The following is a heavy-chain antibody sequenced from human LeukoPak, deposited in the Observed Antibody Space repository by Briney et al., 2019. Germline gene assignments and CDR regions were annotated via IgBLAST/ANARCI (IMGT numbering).Heavy chain of an antibody. CDR1: GGSISSSNW. Sequence: SETLSLTCAVSGGSISSSNWWSWVRQPPGKGLEWIGEIYHSGSTNYNPSLKSRVTISVDKSKNQFSLKLSPVTAADTAVYYCARAVGYYFDNSGPSKTFDYWGQGTLVTVSS. CDR2: IYHSGST. D-gene: IGHD3-22*01. J-gene: IGHJ4*02. V-gene: IGHV4-4*02. CDR3: ARAVGYYFDNSGPSKTFDY.